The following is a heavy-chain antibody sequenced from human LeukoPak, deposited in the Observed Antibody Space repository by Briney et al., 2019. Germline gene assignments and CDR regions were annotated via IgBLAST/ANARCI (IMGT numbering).Heavy chain of an antibody. CDR1: GDSVSSNSAA. CDR2: TYYRSKWYN. D-gene: IGHD5-12*01. CDR3: ARTIVATPKWGSYYYYGMDV. J-gene: IGHJ6*02. V-gene: IGHV6-1*01. Sequence: SQTLSLTCAISGDSVSSNSAAWNWIRQSPSRGLEWLGRTYYRSKWYNDYAVSVKSRITINPDTSKNQFSLQLNSVTPEDTAVYYCARTIVATPKWGSYYYYGMDVWGQGTTVTVSS.